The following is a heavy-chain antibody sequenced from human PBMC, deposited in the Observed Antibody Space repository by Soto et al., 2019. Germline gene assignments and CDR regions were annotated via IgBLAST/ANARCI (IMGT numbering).Heavy chain of an antibody. V-gene: IGHV5-51*01. J-gene: IGHJ4*02. Sequence: GESLKISCEGSGYSFSSYWIGWVRQMPGKGLEWMGIIYPGDSDTRYSPSFQGQVTISADKSISTAYLQWSSLKASDTAMYYCVRVYCSGGSCYVDYWGQGTLVTVSS. CDR2: IYPGDSDT. CDR3: VRVYCSGGSCYVDY. CDR1: GYSFSSYW. D-gene: IGHD2-15*01.